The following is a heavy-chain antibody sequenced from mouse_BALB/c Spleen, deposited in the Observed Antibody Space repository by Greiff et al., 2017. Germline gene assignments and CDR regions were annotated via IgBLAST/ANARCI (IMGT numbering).Heavy chain of an antibody. CDR3: TRGYYDYDGFDY. V-gene: IGHV1-69*02. CDR1: GYNFTSYW. J-gene: IGHJ2*01. D-gene: IGHD2-4*01. Sequence: QVQLQQPGAELVKPGTSVKLSCKASGYNFTSYWINWVKLRPGQGLEWIGNIYPSDSYTNYNQKFKDKATLTVDKSSSTAYMQLSSPTSEDSAVYYCTRGYYDYDGFDYWGQGTTLTVSS. CDR2: IYPSDSYT.